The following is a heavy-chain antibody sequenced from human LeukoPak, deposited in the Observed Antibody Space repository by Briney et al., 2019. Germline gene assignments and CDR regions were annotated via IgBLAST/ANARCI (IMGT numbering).Heavy chain of an antibody. Sequence: GESLKISCKGSGYSFTSYWIGWVRQMPGKGLEWMGIIYPGDSDTRYSPSFQGQVTISADKSISTAYLQWSSLKASDTAMYYCARLPFLSAAGTLFYMDVWGKGTTVTVSS. J-gene: IGHJ6*03. CDR2: IYPGDSDT. CDR3: ARLPFLSAAGTLFYMDV. D-gene: IGHD6-13*01. V-gene: IGHV5-51*01. CDR1: GYSFTSYW.